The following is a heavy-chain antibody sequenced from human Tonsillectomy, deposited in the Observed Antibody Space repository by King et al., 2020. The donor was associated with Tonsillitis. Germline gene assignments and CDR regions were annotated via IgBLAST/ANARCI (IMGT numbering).Heavy chain of an antibody. D-gene: IGHD1-26*01. J-gene: IGHJ3*02. CDR3: AKVGATGWDAFDI. V-gene: IGHV3-23*04. CDR1: GFTFSSYA. CDR2: ITGSGSGRTT. Sequence: VQLVESGGGLVQPGGSLRLSCAASGFTFSSYAMSWVRQAPGKGLAWVSSITGSGSGRTTYYADSVKGRLTISRDNSKNTLFLQMNSLRAADTAVYYCAKVGATGWDAFDIWGQGTMVTVSS.